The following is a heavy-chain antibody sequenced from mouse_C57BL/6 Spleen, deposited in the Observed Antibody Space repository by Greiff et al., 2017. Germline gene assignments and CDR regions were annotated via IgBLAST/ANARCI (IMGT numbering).Heavy chain of an antibody. CDR2: IYPGSGST. CDR1: GYTFTSYW. D-gene: IGHD2-3*01. CDR3: ASGGFRWLPRFAY. Sequence: QVQLQQSGAELVKPGASVKMSCKASGYTFTSYWITWVKQRPGQGLEWIGDIYPGSGSTNYNEKFKSKATLTVDTSSSTAYMQLSSLKSEDSAVYYCASGGFRWLPRFAYWGQGTLVTVSA. V-gene: IGHV1-55*01. J-gene: IGHJ3*01.